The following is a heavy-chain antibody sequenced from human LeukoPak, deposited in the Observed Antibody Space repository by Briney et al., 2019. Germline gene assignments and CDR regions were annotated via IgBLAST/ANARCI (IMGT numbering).Heavy chain of an antibody. J-gene: IGHJ4*01. CDR1: GYTFTSYG. V-gene: IGHV1-18*01. CDR3: ARVGCSSTSCYTDFDY. CDR2: ISAYNGNT. Sequence: ASVKVSCKASGYTFTSYGISWVRQPPGQGLEGMGWISAYNGNTNYAQKLQGRVTMTTDTSTSTAYMELRSLRSDDTAVYYCARVGCSSTSCYTDFDYWGQGTLVTVSS. D-gene: IGHD2-2*02.